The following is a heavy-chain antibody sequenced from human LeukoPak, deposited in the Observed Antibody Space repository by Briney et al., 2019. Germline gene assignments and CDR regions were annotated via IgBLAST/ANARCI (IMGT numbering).Heavy chain of an antibody. D-gene: IGHD2-2*01. CDR3: ARVVSPGWFDP. CDR1: GFTFSSYA. J-gene: IGHJ5*02. CDR2: ISSNGGST. V-gene: IGHV3-64*01. Sequence: GGSLRLSCAASGFTFSSYAMHWVRQAPGKGLEYVSAISSNGGSTYYANSVKGRFTISRDNSKNTLYLQMGSLRAEDMAVYYCARVVSPGWFDPWGQGTLVTVSS.